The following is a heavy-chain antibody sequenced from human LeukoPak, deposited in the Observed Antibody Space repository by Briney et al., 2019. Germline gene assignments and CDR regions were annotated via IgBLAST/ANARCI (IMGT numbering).Heavy chain of an antibody. J-gene: IGHJ4*02. CDR2: ISSSGYYI. CDR3: ARDLVSRSNY. Sequence: GGSLRLSCAASGFTFSRYTMNWVRQSPGKGLEWVSSISSSGYYIYYADSVKGRFTISRDNAKNSLYLQMNSLRAEDTAVYYCARDLVSRSNYWGPGTPVTVSS. V-gene: IGHV3-21*01. D-gene: IGHD6-6*01. CDR1: GFTFSRYT.